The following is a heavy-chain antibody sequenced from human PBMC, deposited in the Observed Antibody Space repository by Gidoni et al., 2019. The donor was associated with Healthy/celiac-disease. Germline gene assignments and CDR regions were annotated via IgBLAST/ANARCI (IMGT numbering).Heavy chain of an antibody. CDR1: GGSFSGYY. Sequence: QVQLQQWGAGLLKPSETLSLTCAVYGGSFSGYYCSWIRQPPGKGLEWIGEINHSGSTNYNPSLKSRVTISVDTSKNQFSLKLSSVTAADTAVYYCARKRLAAAGTWYFDLWGRGTLVTVSS. D-gene: IGHD6-13*01. CDR3: ARKRLAAAGTWYFDL. V-gene: IGHV4-34*01. CDR2: INHSGST. J-gene: IGHJ2*01.